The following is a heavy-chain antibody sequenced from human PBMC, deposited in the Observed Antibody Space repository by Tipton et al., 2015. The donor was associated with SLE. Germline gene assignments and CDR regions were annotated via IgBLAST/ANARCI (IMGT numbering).Heavy chain of an antibody. CDR1: GGSISSYY. CDR2: INHSGST. J-gene: IGHJ3*01. Sequence: TLSLTCTVSGGSISSYYWSWIRQPPGKGLEWIGEINHSGSTNYNPSLKSRVTISVDTSKNQFSLKLSSVTAADTAVYYCARGSIFGLWGQGTMVTVSS. V-gene: IGHV4-34*01. CDR3: ARGSIFGL.